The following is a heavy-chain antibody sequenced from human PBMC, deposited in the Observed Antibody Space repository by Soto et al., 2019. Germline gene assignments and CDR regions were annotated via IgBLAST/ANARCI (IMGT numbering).Heavy chain of an antibody. V-gene: IGHV4-39*07. CDR2: VYHSGRA. CDR1: GVSVGTDIFY. D-gene: IGHD3-10*01. Sequence: SETLSLTCTVSGVSVGTDIFYWGWIRQPPGKGLEWIGGVYHSGRALYNPSLKSRVAMSADTSKNQFSLQLSSVTAADTAVYYCARDVLLWFGDKRDYYYYGMDVWSQGTTVT. CDR3: ARDVLLWFGDKRDYYYYGMDV. J-gene: IGHJ6*02.